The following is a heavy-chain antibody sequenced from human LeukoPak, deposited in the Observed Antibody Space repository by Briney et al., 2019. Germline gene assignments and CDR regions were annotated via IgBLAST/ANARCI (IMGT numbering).Heavy chain of an antibody. CDR2: IYTSGST. CDR3: ARAGRTSYYDSSGYPPSTTRADV. V-gene: IGHV4-61*02. Sequence: SQTLSLTCTVSGGSISSGSYYWSWIRQPAGKGLEWIGRIYTSGSTNYNPSLKSRVTISVDTSKNQFSLKLSSVTAADTAVYYCARAGRTSYYDSSGYPPSTTRADVWGKGTTVTVS. CDR1: GGSISSGSYY. D-gene: IGHD3-22*01. J-gene: IGHJ6*03.